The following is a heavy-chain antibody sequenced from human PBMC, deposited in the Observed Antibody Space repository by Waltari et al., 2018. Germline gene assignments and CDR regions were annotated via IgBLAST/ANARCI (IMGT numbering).Heavy chain of an antibody. CDR1: GFTFSSYA. Sequence: QVQLVESGGGVVQPGRSLRLSCAASGFTFSSYAMHWVRHAPGKGLEWVAVISYDGSNKYYADSVKGRFTISRDNSKNTLYLQMNSLRAEDTAVYYCARDSHLGVVIFLFDYWGQGTLVTVSS. J-gene: IGHJ4*02. D-gene: IGHD3-22*01. V-gene: IGHV3-30-3*01. CDR3: ARDSHLGVVIFLFDY. CDR2: ISYDGSNK.